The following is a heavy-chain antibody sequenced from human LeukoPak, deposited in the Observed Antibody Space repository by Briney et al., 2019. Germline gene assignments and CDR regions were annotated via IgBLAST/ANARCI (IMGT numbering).Heavy chain of an antibody. Sequence: GGSLGLSFAAPGFIFVNAWLSWVRQAPGKGREWVSAISGSGGSTYYADSVKGRFTISRDNSKNTLYLQMNSLRAEDTAVYYCAKAHSSGWRPHFDYWGQGTLVTVSS. V-gene: IGHV3-23*01. CDR2: ISGSGGST. J-gene: IGHJ4*02. CDR3: AKAHSSGWRPHFDY. D-gene: IGHD6-19*01. CDR1: GFIFVNAW.